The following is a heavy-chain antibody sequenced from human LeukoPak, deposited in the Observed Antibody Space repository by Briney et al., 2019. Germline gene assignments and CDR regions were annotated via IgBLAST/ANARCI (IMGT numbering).Heavy chain of an antibody. D-gene: IGHD5-12*01. CDR2: INHSGST. CDR1: GGSFSGYY. CDR3: ARGRGEWLRLSPVGNWLDP. Sequence: SETLSLTCAVYGGSFSGYYWSWIRQPPGKGLVWIGEINHSGSTNYNPSLKSRVTISVDTSRNQFSLKLTSVTAADTAVYYCARGRGEWLRLSPVGNWLDPWGQGTLVTVSS. J-gene: IGHJ5*02. V-gene: IGHV4-34*01.